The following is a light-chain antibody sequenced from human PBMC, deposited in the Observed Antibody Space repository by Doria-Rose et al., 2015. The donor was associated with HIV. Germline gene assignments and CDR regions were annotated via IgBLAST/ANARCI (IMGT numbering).Light chain of an antibody. J-gene: IGKJ1*01. CDR1: QSFSSTY. CDR2: DGS. CDR3: HQYGTSWT. V-gene: IGKV3-20*01. Sequence: IAMTQSPGTPSLSPGEGATLSCRASQSFSSTYLAWYQQEPGQAPSLPIYDGSTRATGIPDRFSASGSGTDFTLTINRLEPEDFALYYCHQYGTSWTFGQGTKVGI.